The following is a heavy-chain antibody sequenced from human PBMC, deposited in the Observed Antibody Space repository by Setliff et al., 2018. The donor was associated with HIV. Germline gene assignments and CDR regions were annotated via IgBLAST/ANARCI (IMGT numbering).Heavy chain of an antibody. CDR2: VYNSGST. CDR3: AREPATYNGYNWDYYGTDL. Sequence: SETLSLTCTVSGDSMNDYYWSWIRQTAGKGLEWIGRVYNSGSTNYNPSFMSRVSISVDTSKSQFSLKLKSVTAADTAVYYCAREPATYNGYNWDYYGTDLWGQGTTVTVSS. J-gene: IGHJ6*02. V-gene: IGHV4-4*07. D-gene: IGHD5-12*01. CDR1: GDSMNDYY.